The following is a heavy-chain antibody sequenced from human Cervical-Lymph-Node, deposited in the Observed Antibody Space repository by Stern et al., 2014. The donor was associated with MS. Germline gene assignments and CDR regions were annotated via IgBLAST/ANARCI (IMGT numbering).Heavy chain of an antibody. Sequence: VPLMQSGAEVKKPGESLKISCKGSGYNFASYWIGWVRQVPGKGLEWMGIIYPDDSDARYTPSFQGQVTMSADKSIGTAYLQWSSLKASDTAFYFCARKGTYGLDYWGQGVLVTVSS. CDR1: GYNFASYW. J-gene: IGHJ4*02. CDR3: ARKGTYGLDY. V-gene: IGHV5-51*01. CDR2: IYPDDSDA. D-gene: IGHD3-10*01.